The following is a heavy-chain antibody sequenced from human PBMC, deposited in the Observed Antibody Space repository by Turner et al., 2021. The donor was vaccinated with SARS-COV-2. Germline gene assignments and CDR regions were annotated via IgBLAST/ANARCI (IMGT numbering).Heavy chain of an antibody. J-gene: IGHJ6*03. Sequence: QLQLQESGPGLVKPSQTLSLTCPVSDCSLSSGSYYWSLIRQPAGKGLEWIGRENNSGRTNRKPTHKSPVTRTVDTSKEQFSLKLSSVNAADTAVYDCERDKGCLLEWEISYYYYMDFWGKGTTVTVAS. V-gene: IGHV4-61*02. CDR1: DCSLSSGSYY. D-gene: IGHD3-3*01. CDR3: ERDKGCLLEWEISYYYYMDF. CDR2: ENNSGRT.